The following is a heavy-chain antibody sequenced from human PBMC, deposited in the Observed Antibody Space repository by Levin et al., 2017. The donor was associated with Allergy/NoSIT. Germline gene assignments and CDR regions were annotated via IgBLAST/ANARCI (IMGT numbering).Heavy chain of an antibody. CDR1: GGTFSSYA. J-gene: IGHJ4*02. Sequence: SVKVSCKASGGTFSSYAISWVRQAPGQGLEWMGGIIPIFGTANYAQKFQGRVTITADESTSTAYMELSSLRSVDTAVYYCARENSPNRNRVFDYWGQGTLVTVSS. D-gene: IGHD1-14*01. V-gene: IGHV1-69*13. CDR2: IIPIFGTA. CDR3: ARENSPNRNRVFDY.